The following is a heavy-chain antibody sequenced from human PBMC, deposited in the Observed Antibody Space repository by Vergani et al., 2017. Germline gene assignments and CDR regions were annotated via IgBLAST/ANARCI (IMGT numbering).Heavy chain of an antibody. Sequence: QVQLVESGGGLVKPGGSLRLSCAASGFTFSDYYMSWIRQAPGKGLEWVSYISSSGSTIYYADSVKGRFNISRDNAKNSLYLQMNSLRAEDTAVYYCARDLDWLSSWYPPGAFEIWGQGTMVTVSA. CDR2: ISSSGSTI. V-gene: IGHV3-11*01. D-gene: IGHD6-13*01. CDR3: ARDLDWLSSWYPPGAFEI. CDR1: GFTFSDYY. J-gene: IGHJ3*02.